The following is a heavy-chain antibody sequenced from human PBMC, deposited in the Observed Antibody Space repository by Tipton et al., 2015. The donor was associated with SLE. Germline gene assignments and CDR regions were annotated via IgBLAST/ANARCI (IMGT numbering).Heavy chain of an antibody. V-gene: IGHV4-4*08. J-gene: IGHJ2*01. D-gene: IGHD5-24*01. Sequence: TLSLTCTVSGGSISSYYWSWIRQPPGKGLEWIGYIYFSGTTNYNPSLKSRVTISVDTSKNQFSLKLNSVTAADTAVYYCARTNLQESLVDWYFDLWGRGTLVTVSS. CDR1: GGSISSYY. CDR2: IYFSGTT. CDR3: ARTNLQESLVDWYFDL.